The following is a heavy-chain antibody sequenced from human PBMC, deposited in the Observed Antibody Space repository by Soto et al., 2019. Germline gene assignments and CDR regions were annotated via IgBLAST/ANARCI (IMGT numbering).Heavy chain of an antibody. CDR3: ARETEVAGTLPLFAL. V-gene: IGHV1-69*01. D-gene: IGHD6-19*01. CDR2: IIPIFGTA. Sequence: QVQLVQSGAEVKKPGSSVKVSCKASGGTCSSYAISWVRQAPGQGLEWMGGIIPIFGTANYAQKFQGRVTITADESTSTAYMELSSLRSEDTAVYYCARETEVAGTLPLFALWGRGTLVTVSS. J-gene: IGHJ2*01. CDR1: GGTCSSYA.